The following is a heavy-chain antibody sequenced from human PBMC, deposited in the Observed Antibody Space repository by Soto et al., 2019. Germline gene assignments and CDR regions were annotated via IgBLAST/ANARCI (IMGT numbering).Heavy chain of an antibody. CDR1: GDSIRSYY. V-gene: IGHV4-59*01. D-gene: IGHD3-3*01. Sequence: QVQLQESGPGLVKSSETLSLTCTVSGDSIRSYYWTWIRQPPGRGLEWIGHVYYGGSTNYNPSLQSRVTMSLDTSKNQFSLRLTSMPAADTAVYYCAGEGALATFGVVWGQGTRVTVSS. CDR3: AGEGALATFGVV. CDR2: VYYGGST. J-gene: IGHJ4*02.